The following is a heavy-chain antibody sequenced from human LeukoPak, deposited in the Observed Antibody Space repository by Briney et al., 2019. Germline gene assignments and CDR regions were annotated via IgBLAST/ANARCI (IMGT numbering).Heavy chain of an antibody. CDR3: ARGSQVDDFWSGYRAPLDY. V-gene: IGHV4-39*01. CDR1: GGSISSSGYY. D-gene: IGHD3-3*01. CDR2: IYYSGSA. Sequence: ETLSLTCTVSGGSISSSGYYWRWIRQPPGKGVEWIGTIYYSGSAYYNPSLKTQVTISVDTSKNQFSLKLSSVTAADTAVYFCARGSQVDDFWSGYRAPLDYWGQGTLVTVSS. J-gene: IGHJ4*02.